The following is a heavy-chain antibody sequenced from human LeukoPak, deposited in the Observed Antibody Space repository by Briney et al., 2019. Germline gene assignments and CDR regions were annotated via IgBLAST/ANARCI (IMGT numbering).Heavy chain of an antibody. Sequence: ASVKVSCKASGFTFTAYYMHWVRQAPGQRLEGMGWINPNRGGTNYAQKLQGRVTMTTDTSTSTAYMELRSLRSDDTAVYYCARGNSYDILTGPSDYWGQGTLVTVSS. CDR3: ARGNSYDILTGPSDY. J-gene: IGHJ4*02. CDR2: INPNRGGT. CDR1: GFTFTAYY. V-gene: IGHV1-2*02. D-gene: IGHD3-9*01.